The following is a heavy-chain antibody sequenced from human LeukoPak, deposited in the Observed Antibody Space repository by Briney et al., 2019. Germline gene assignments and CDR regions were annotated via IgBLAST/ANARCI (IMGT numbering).Heavy chain of an antibody. J-gene: IGHJ4*02. CDR2: ISSSSGNI. D-gene: IGHD1-7*01. CDR3: AREENYKDDY. V-gene: IGHV3-21*01. CDR1: GFTFSSYS. Sequence: GGSLRLSCAASGFTFSSYSMNWVRQAPGKGLEWVSSISSSSGNIYYADSVKGRFTISRDNAKKSLYLQMNSLRAEDTAVYYCAREENYKDDYWGQGTLVTVSS.